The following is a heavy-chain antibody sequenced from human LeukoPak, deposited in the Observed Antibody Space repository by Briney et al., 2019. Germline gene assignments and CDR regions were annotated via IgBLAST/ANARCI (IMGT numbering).Heavy chain of an antibody. CDR1: GGSISSGRYY. Sequence: TLSLTCPVSGGSISSGRYYWSWIRQPAGKGLEWIGRIDTSGSTNYNPSLKSRVTISVDTSKNQFSLKLSSVTAADTAVYYCARDTVDSSGYYLNWFDPWGQGTLVTVSS. D-gene: IGHD3-22*01. CDR3: ARDTVDSSGYYLNWFDP. CDR2: IDTSGST. J-gene: IGHJ5*02. V-gene: IGHV4-61*02.